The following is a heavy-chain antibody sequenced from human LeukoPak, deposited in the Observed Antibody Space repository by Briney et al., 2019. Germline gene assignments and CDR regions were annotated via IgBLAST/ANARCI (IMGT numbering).Heavy chain of an antibody. CDR3: ARDRRGSFYTFDL. CDR2: VSHTGAT. CDR1: GASLNGYF. D-gene: IGHD1-26*01. V-gene: IGHV4-59*01. J-gene: IGHJ3*01. Sequence: PSETLSLTRSVSGASLNGYFWNWVRQTPEKGVECIGYVSHTGATTSNPTLTSRVSITIDKSKSQISLTMTSVTAADSALYSCARDRRGSFYTFDLWGPGTIVSVS.